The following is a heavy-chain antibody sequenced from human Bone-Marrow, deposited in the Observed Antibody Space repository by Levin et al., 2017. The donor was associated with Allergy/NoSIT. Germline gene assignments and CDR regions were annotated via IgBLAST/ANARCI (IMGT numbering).Heavy chain of an antibody. Sequence: GESLKISCKGSGYSFTSYWIGWVRQMPGKGLEWMGIIYPGDSDTRYSPSFQGQVTISADKSISTAYLQWSSLKASDTAMYYCARPGSKFKALRDAFDIWGQGTMVTVSS. D-gene: IGHD1-14*01. CDR1: GYSFTSYW. V-gene: IGHV5-51*01. CDR3: ARPGSKFKALRDAFDI. CDR2: IYPGDSDT. J-gene: IGHJ3*02.